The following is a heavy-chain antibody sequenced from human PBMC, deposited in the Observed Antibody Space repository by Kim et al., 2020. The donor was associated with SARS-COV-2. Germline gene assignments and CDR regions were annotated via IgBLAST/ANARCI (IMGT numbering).Heavy chain of an antibody. V-gene: IGHV4-59*01. CDR3: ARVPYDSSGYYLSGMDV. Sequence: RKSRVTISVDTSKTQFSLKLSSVTAADTAVYYCARVPYDSSGYYLSGMDVWGQGTTVTVSS. D-gene: IGHD3-22*01. J-gene: IGHJ6*02.